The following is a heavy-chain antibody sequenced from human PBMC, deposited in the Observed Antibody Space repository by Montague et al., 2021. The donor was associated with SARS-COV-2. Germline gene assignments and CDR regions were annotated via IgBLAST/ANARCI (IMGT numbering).Heavy chain of an antibody. D-gene: IGHD2-21*01. V-gene: IGHV3-48*03. CDR1: GFIFSSYE. CDR3: ARDRDWDDWCGMDV. Sequence: SLRLSCAASGFIFSSYEMHGVRQAPVKGLEWISYISSSGGGSTKXYTXSGKGRFTISRDNAKNSLYLQMNSLRDEDTAIYYCARDRDWDDWCGMDVWGQGTTVTVSS. J-gene: IGHJ6*02. CDR2: ISSSGGGSTK.